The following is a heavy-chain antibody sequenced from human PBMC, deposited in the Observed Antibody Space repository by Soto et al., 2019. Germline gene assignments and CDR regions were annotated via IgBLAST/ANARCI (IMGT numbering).Heavy chain of an antibody. CDR2: IIPIFGTA. J-gene: IGHJ6*02. D-gene: IGHD3-10*01. CDR1: GGTFSSYA. V-gene: IGHV1-69*12. CDR3: ARGEGGYHRGGYYYFYGMDV. Sequence: QVQLVQSGAEVKKPGSSVKVSCKASGGTFSSYAISWVRQAPGQGLEWMGGIIPIFGTANYAQKFQGRVTITADESTSTAYMGLSSQRSEDTAVYYCARGEGGYHRGGYYYFYGMDVWGQGTTVTVSS.